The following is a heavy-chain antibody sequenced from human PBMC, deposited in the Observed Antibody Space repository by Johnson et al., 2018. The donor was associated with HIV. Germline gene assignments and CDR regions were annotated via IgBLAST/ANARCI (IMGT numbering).Heavy chain of an antibody. CDR1: GFTFSTYW. Sequence: VQLVESWGGSVQPGGSLRLSCAASGFTFSTYWMSWVRQAPGKGLEWVSVIYSGDTTYYADSVKGRFTIYRDNSKNTLYLQMSSLRADDTSVYYCARAYSYGSFDIWGQGTMVTVSS. CDR2: IYSGDTT. CDR3: ARAYSYGSFDI. J-gene: IGHJ3*02. V-gene: IGHV3-66*01. D-gene: IGHD5-18*01.